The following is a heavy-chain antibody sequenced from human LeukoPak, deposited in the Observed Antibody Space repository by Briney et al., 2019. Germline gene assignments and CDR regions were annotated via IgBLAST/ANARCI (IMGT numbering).Heavy chain of an antibody. D-gene: IGHD2-21*02. CDR3: ARDRAGGQVVVVTAIRDIGH. CDR1: GFTFSSYA. Sequence: GGSLRLSSAASGFTFSSYAMTWVRQAPRKGLEWVSVISGGGDTNYADSVKGRFTISRDNSERTLYLQLNSLRAEDTAVYYCARDRAGGQVVVVTAIRDIGHWGQGTLVTVSS. CDR2: ISGGGDT. J-gene: IGHJ5*02. V-gene: IGHV3-23*01.